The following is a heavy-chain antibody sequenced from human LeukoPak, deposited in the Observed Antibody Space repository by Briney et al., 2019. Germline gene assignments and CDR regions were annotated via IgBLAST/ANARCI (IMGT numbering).Heavy chain of an antibody. CDR2: MNPNSGNT. Sequence: ASVKVSCKASGYTFTSYDINWVRQATGQGLEWMGWMNPNSGNTGYAQKFQGRVTKTRNTSISTAYMELSSLRSEDTAAYYCARGTVILWFGELLEPNWFDPWGQGTLVTLSS. V-gene: IGHV1-8*01. CDR3: ARGTVILWFGELLEPNWFDP. J-gene: IGHJ5*02. D-gene: IGHD3-10*01. CDR1: GYTFTSYD.